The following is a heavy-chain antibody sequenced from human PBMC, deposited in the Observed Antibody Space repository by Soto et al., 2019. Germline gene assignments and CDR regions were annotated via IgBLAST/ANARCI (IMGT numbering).Heavy chain of an antibody. CDR2: INHSGST. D-gene: IGHD6-13*01. Sequence: QVQLQQWGAGLLKPSETLSLTCAVYGGSFSGYYWSWIRQPPGKGLEWIGEINHSGSTNYNPSLKSRVTISVDTSKNQFALKLGSVTAADTAVYYCAREEAAAGRADYWGQGTLVTVSS. J-gene: IGHJ4*02. CDR1: GGSFSGYY. CDR3: AREEAAAGRADY. V-gene: IGHV4-34*01.